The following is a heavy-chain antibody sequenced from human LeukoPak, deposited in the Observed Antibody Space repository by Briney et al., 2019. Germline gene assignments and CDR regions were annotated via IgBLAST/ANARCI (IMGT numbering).Heavy chain of an antibody. D-gene: IGHD2-15*01. Sequence: PSETLSLTCTVSGGSISSYYWSWIRQPAGKGLEWIGRIYTSGSTNYNPSLKSRVTMSVDTSKNQFSLKLSSVTAADTAVYYCARDAVVVVAATPNWFDPWGQGTLVTVSS. V-gene: IGHV4-4*07. CDR2: IYTSGST. CDR1: GGSISSYY. J-gene: IGHJ5*02. CDR3: ARDAVVVVAATPNWFDP.